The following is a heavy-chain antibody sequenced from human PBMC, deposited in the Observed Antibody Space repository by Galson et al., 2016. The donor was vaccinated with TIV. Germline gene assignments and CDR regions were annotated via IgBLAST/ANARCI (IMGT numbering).Heavy chain of an antibody. CDR3: ARLTPCGGDCYYFAR. CDR2: IIPMAGIS. J-gene: IGHJ4*02. V-gene: IGHV1-69*10. Sequence: SVKVSCKASGGTLSNDPITWMRQAPGQGLEWMGGIIPMAGISDNSQKFQGRVSITADVSTNTVYMELSSLRSEDTAVFYCARLTPCGGDCYYFARWGQGTLVTVSS. CDR1: GGTLSNDP. D-gene: IGHD2-21*02.